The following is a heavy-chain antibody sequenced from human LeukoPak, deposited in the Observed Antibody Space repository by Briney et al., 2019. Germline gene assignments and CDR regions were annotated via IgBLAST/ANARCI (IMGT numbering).Heavy chain of an antibody. D-gene: IGHD6-25*01. J-gene: IGHJ3*02. CDR2: ISSSSSYI. V-gene: IGHV3-21*01. CDR3: ARVLTARSGGYDAFDI. Sequence: GGSLRLSCAASGFTFSSYSMNWVRQAPGKGLEWVSSISSSSSYIYYADSVKGRFTISRDNAKNSLYLQMNSLRAGDTAVYYCARVLTARSGGYDAFDIWGQGTMVTVSS. CDR1: GFTFSSYS.